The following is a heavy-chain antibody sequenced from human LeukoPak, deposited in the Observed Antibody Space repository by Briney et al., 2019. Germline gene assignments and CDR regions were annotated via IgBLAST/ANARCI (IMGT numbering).Heavy chain of an antibody. CDR2: INHSGST. V-gene: IGHV4-34*01. Sequence: PSETLSLTCAVYGGSFSGYYWSWIRQPPGKGLEWIGEINHSGSTNYNPSLKSRVTISVDTSKNQFSLKLSSVTAADTAVYHCARGRPYYGSGSYQDYWGQGTLVTVSS. CDR3: ARGRPYYGSGSYQDY. J-gene: IGHJ4*02. CDR1: GGSFSGYY. D-gene: IGHD3-10*01.